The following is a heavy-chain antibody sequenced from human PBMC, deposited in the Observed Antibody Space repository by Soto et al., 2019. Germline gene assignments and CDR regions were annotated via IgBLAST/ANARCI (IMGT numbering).Heavy chain of an antibody. Sequence: SETLSLTCTVSGGSISSGGYYWSWIRQHPGKGLELIGYIYYSGSTYYNPSLKSRVTISVDTSKNQFSLKLSSVTAADTAVYYCAREIGYCSGGSCYGYYGMDVWGQGTTVTV. D-gene: IGHD2-15*01. J-gene: IGHJ6*02. CDR1: GGSISSGGYY. CDR2: IYYSGST. V-gene: IGHV4-31*03. CDR3: AREIGYCSGGSCYGYYGMDV.